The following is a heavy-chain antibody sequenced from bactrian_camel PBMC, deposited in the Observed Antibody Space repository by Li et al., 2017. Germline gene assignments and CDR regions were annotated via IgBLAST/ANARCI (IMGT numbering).Heavy chain of an antibody. V-gene: IGHV3S1*01. D-gene: IGHD3*01. CDR2: IATGSGNT. CDR3: AADRRSEPLFGMGVPAY. CDR1: GYTYNRNC. J-gene: IGHJ4*01. Sequence: VQLVESGGGLVQPGGSLRLSCAASGYTYNRNCMAWFRQAPGKEREGVARIATGSGNTYYADSVKGRFTISQDNAKNTVYLQMNNLKTEDTAVYYCAADRRSEPLFGMGVPAYWGQGTQVTVS.